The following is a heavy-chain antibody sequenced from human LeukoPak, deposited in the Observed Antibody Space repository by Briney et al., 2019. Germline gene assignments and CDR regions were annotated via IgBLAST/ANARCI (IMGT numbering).Heavy chain of an antibody. CDR1: GFIFSNAW. CDR3: TTPQLWLRGALGY. Sequence: GGSLRLSCVGSGFIFSNAWMSWVRQAPGKGLEWVGRVKTETDRGTTDYAAPVKGRFTISRDDSKNTLYLQMNSLKTEDTAVYYCTTPQLWLRGALGYWGQGTLVTVTS. V-gene: IGHV3-15*01. J-gene: IGHJ4*02. D-gene: IGHD5-18*01. CDR2: VKTETDRGTT.